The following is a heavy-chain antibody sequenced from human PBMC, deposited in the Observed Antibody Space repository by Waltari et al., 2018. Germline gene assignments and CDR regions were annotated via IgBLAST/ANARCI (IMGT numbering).Heavy chain of an antibody. D-gene: IGHD2-15*01. CDR3: ARVAGTALHRYYHYYMDL. CDR2: SYTVGTT. V-gene: IGHV3-53*01. Sequence: EVEVVESGGGLMQPGGSLRLSCAASGFSASDNFISWVRQAPGKGLGWVSISYTVGTTYFAESVKGRFTNSRDNSRNTVYLQMNSLRVEDTAVYFCARVAGTALHRYYHYYMDLWGKGTTVTVSS. J-gene: IGHJ6*03. CDR1: GFSASDNF.